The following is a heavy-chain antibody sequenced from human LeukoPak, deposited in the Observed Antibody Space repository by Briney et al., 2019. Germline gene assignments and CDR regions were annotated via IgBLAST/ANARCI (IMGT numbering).Heavy chain of an antibody. CDR2: IYPGDSDT. V-gene: IGHV5-51*01. D-gene: IGHD3-10*01. CDR1: GYSFTSYW. CDR3: ARQGPYPASSGSSQYYYYYGTDV. Sequence: GESLKISCKGSGYSFTSYWIGWVRQMPGKGLEWMGIIYPGDSDTRYSPSFQSQVTISADKSISPAYLQWSSLKASDTAMYYCARQGPYPASSGSSQYYYYYGTDVWGQGTTVTVSS. J-gene: IGHJ6*02.